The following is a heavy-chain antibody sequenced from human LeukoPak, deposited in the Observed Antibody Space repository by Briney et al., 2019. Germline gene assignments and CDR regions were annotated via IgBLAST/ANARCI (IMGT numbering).Heavy chain of an antibody. D-gene: IGHD3-3*01. CDR2: IKQDGSEK. J-gene: IGHJ6*03. V-gene: IGHV3-7*01. CDR1: GLTLSDHI. CDR3: ARRYYDFWSGYYKGSYYYYYMDV. Sequence: GGSLRLSCTASGLTLSDHIIDWVRQAPGKGLEWVANIKQDGSEKYYVDSVKGRFTISGDNAKNSLYLQMNSLRAEDTAVYYCARRYYDFWSGYYKGSYYYYYMDVWGKGTTVTVSS.